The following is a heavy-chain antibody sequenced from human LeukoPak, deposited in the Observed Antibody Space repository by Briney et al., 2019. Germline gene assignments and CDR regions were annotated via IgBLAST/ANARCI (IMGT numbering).Heavy chain of an antibody. V-gene: IGHV3-23*01. CDR1: GFIFNNYA. CDR3: ARCGGSAWCADLDY. CDR2: ISGSGGST. J-gene: IGHJ4*02. D-gene: IGHD6-19*01. Sequence: GGSLRLSCAASGFIFNNYAMSWVRQAPGKGLEWVSTISGSGGSTYYADSVKGQFTISRDNSKNTLYLQMNSLRAEDTAVYYCARCGGSAWCADLDYWGQGTLVTVSS.